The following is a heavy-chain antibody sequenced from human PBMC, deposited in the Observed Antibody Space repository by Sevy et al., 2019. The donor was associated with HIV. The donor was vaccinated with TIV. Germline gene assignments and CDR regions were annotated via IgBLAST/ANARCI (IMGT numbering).Heavy chain of an antibody. J-gene: IGHJ4*02. D-gene: IGHD2-8*01. Sequence: GGFLRLSCAASGFTFSKYSMSWVRQPPGKGLEWVSTLSFGCGEINYADSVKGRFTISRDNSKSSVYLQMNNLRPETKAVYYSAREGCTKPHDYWGQGTLVTVSS. CDR2: LSFGCGEI. CDR3: AREGCTKPHDY. CDR1: GFTFSKYS. V-gene: IGHV3-23*01.